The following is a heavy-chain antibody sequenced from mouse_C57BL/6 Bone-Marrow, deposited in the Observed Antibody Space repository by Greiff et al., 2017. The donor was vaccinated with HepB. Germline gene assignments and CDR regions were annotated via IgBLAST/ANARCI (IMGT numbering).Heavy chain of an antibody. Sequence: VQLQQSGAGRRKPGASGKLSCRATGNTSPGYWIEGVKRRPGNGLEGIGEILPGSGSTNYNGKFKGKATFTADTSSNTAYMQLSSLTTEDSAIYYCASEYGNYGEVDYWGQGTTLTVSS. J-gene: IGHJ2*01. D-gene: IGHD2-10*02. CDR3: ASEYGNYGEVDY. CDR1: GNTSPGYW. V-gene: IGHV1-9*01. CDR2: ILPGSGST.